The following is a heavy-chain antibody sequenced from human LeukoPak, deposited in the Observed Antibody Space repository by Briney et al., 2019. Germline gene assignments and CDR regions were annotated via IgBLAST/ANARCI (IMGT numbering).Heavy chain of an antibody. CDR2: IYHSGRT. V-gene: IGHV4-4*02. Sequence: SETLSLTCGVSGGSISSGNWWSWVRQPPGKGLEWIGEIYHSGRTNYNPSLKSRVTISVDTSKNQFSLKLSSVTAADTAVYYCARGVGATYDYWGQGTLVTVSS. J-gene: IGHJ4*02. CDR3: ARGVGATYDY. D-gene: IGHD1-26*01. CDR1: GGSISSGNW.